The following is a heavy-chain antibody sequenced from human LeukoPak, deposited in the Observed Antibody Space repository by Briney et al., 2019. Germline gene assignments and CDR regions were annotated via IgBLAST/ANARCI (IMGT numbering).Heavy chain of an antibody. Sequence: PSETLSLTCTVSGGSMSSYYWSWIRQPAGKGLEWIGRIYSSGRTNYNPSLKSRVTMSVDTSKNQFSLKLTSVTDADTAVYYCARDRGYCSSIRCYYYFDYWGQGTLLTVSS. CDR2: IYSSGRT. D-gene: IGHD2-2*01. J-gene: IGHJ4*02. CDR1: GGSMSSYY. CDR3: ARDRGYCSSIRCYYYFDY. V-gene: IGHV4-4*07.